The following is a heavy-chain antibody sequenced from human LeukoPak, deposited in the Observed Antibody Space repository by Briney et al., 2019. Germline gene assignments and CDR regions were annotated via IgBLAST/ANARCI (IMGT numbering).Heavy chain of an antibody. J-gene: IGHJ1*01. CDR3: AGGYDFWSGYSLLFQH. Sequence: PSETLSLTCTVSGGSISSGGYYWSWIRQHPGKGLEWIGYIYYSGSTNYNPSLKSRVTISVDTSKNQFSLKLSSVTAADTAVYYCAGGYDFWSGYSLLFQHWGQGTLVTVSS. V-gene: IGHV4-61*08. D-gene: IGHD3-3*01. CDR2: IYYSGST. CDR1: GGSISSGGYY.